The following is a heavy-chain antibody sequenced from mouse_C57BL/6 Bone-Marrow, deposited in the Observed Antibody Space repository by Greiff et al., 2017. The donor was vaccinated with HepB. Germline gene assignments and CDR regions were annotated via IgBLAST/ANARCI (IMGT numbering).Heavy chain of an antibody. CDR2: IDPSDSYT. CDR1: GYTFTSYW. V-gene: IGHV1-69*01. J-gene: IGHJ2*01. CDR3: ARHYGSSHLFDY. Sequence: QVQLQQPGAELVMPGASVKLSCKASGYTFTSYWMHWVKQRPGQGLEWIGEIDPSDSYTNYNQKFKGKSTLTVDKSSSTAYMQLSSLTSEDYAVYYFARHYGSSHLFDYWGQGTTLTVSS. D-gene: IGHD1-1*01.